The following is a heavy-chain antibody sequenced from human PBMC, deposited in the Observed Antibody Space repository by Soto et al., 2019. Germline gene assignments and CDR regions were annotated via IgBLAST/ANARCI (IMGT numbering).Heavy chain of an antibody. CDR1: GGSISSSSYY. CDR3: ARLLPKRQFDY. CDR2: IYYSGST. J-gene: IGHJ4*02. V-gene: IGHV4-39*01. D-gene: IGHD6-25*01. Sequence: PSETLSLTCTVSGGSISSSSYYWGWIRQPPGKGLEWIGSIYYSGSTYYNPSLKSRVTISVDTSKNQFSLKLSAVTAADTAVYYCARLLPKRQFDYWGQGTLVTV.